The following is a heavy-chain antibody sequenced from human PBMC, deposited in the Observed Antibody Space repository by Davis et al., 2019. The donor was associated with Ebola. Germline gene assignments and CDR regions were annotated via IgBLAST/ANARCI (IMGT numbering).Heavy chain of an antibody. CDR3: ATDPPHTGADDSPL. V-gene: IGHV3-23*01. CDR1: RFAFGNPI. CDR2: ISSDGATT. J-gene: IGHJ3*01. D-gene: IGHD1-1*01. Sequence: PGGSLRLSCAASRFAFGNPIMNWVRQAPGKRLEWVSVISSDGATTFYADSVRGRFTISRDRVKNMVYLQMNSLRGDDTAVYHCATDPPHTGADDSPLWGPGTMVTVSS.